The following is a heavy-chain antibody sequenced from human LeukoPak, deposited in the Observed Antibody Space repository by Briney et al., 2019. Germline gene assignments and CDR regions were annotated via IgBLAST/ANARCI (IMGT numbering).Heavy chain of an antibody. CDR2: IYSGGST. Sequence: GGSLRLSCAASGFTVSSNYMSWVRKAPGKGLEWVSVIYSGGSTYYADSVKGRFTISRDNSKNTLYLQMNSLRAEDTAVYYCARGYYYCFRAFDIWGQRTMVTVSS. CDR1: GFTVSSNY. J-gene: IGHJ3*02. CDR3: ARGYYYCFRAFDI. D-gene: IGHD2-15*01. V-gene: IGHV3-53*01.